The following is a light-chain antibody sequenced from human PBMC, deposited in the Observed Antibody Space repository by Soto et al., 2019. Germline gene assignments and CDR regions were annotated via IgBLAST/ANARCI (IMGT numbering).Light chain of an antibody. V-gene: IGKV2-28*01. CDR2: LGS. J-gene: IGKJ1*01. CDR3: MQALQTRT. Sequence: VLTQTPLSSPVTPGEPASISCRSSQSLLHTSGDNYLDWYLQRPGQSPQLLIYLGSKRASGVSDRFSGSGSGTDFTLKISRVEAEDVGVYYCMQALQTRTFGQGTKVDIK. CDR1: QSLLHTSGDNY.